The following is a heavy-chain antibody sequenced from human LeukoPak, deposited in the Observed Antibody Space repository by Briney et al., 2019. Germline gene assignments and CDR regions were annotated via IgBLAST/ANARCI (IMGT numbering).Heavy chain of an antibody. CDR2: IYHTGTT. D-gene: IGHD3-10*01. J-gene: IGHJ4*02. CDR1: GYSISSGYY. CDR3: GRDLGGSGSYYYE. Sequence: SETLSLTCAVSGYSISSGYYWGWLRQPPGKGLEWIASIYHTGTTYYNPSLKSRVTISLDTSKNQFSLKLSSVIAADTAVYYCGRDLGGSGSYYYEWGQGTLVTVSS. V-gene: IGHV4-38-2*02.